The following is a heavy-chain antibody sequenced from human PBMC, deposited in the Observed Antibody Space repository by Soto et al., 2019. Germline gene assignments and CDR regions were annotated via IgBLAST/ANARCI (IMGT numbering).Heavy chain of an antibody. Sequence: ASVKVSCKTSGYTFTSYGISWVRQAPGQGLEWMGWISAYNGNTNYAQKLQGRVTMTTDTSTSTAYMELRSLRSDDTAVYYCARVPAAGQFYYYYGMDVWGQGTTVTVSS. J-gene: IGHJ6*02. CDR1: GYTFTSYG. CDR2: ISAYNGNT. V-gene: IGHV1-18*01. D-gene: IGHD6-19*01. CDR3: ARVPAAGQFYYYYGMDV.